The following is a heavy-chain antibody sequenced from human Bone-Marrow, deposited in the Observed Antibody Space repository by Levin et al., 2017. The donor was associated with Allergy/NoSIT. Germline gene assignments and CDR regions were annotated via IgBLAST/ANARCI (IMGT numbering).Heavy chain of an antibody. CDR1: GFTFSDYG. CDR2: ISYDGETE. CDR3: ATDFPFDH. V-gene: IGHV3-30*03. J-gene: IGHJ4*02. D-gene: IGHD2/OR15-2a*01. Sequence: GGSLKISCAASGFTFSDYGIHWVRQAPGKGLEWLAVISYDGETEDYADSVKGRFTISRDNSKNTLYLQMNSLTTEDTAVYFCATDFPFDHWGQGTLVIVSA.